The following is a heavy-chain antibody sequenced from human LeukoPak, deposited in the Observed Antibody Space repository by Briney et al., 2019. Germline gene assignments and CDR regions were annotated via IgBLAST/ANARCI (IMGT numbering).Heavy chain of an antibody. CDR2: IYYSGST. Sequence: SETLSLTCTVSGGSISSYYWSWSRQPPGKGLEWIGYIYYSGSTNYNPSLKSRVTISVDTSKNQFSLKLSSVTAADTAVYYCARALGWLQPQGTLYGIDVWVEGTTVTVSS. CDR1: GGSISSYY. J-gene: IGHJ6*04. CDR3: ARALGWLQPQGTLYGIDV. V-gene: IGHV4-59*01. D-gene: IGHD5-24*01.